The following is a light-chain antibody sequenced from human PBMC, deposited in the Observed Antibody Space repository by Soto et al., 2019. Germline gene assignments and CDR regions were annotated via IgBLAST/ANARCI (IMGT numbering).Light chain of an antibody. CDR1: QSVSSSY. CDR3: QQYVSSPCT. J-gene: IGKJ2*01. V-gene: IGKV3-20*01. CDR2: GAS. Sequence: EIVLTQSPGTLSLSPGERATLSCRASQSVSSSYLAWYQQKPGQAPRLLIYGASSRATGIPDRFSGSGSGTDFTLTISRLEPEDFALYYCQQYVSSPCTFGQGTKLDIK.